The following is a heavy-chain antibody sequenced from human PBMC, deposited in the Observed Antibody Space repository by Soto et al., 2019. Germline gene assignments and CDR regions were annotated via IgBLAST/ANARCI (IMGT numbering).Heavy chain of an antibody. CDR2: IYPGDSDT. Sequence: GESLKISCKGSGYSFTSYWIGWVRQMPGKGLEWMGIIYPGDSDTRYSPSFQGQVTISADKSISTAYLQWSSLKASDTAMYYCALGYCSSTSRYGRYYYGMDVWGQGTTVTVSS. V-gene: IGHV5-51*01. CDR1: GYSFTSYW. J-gene: IGHJ6*02. D-gene: IGHD2-2*01. CDR3: ALGYCSSTSRYGRYYYGMDV.